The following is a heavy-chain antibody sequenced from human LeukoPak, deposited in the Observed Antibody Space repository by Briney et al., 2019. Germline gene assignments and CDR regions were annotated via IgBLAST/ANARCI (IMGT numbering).Heavy chain of an antibody. Sequence: AGGSLRLSCAASGFTFSSYAMSWVRQAPGKGPEWVSAISGSGGSTYYGDSVKGRFTISRDNSKNTLYLQMNSLRAEDTAVYYCARSLSTDFDYWGQGILVTVSS. CDR3: ARSLSTDFDY. CDR2: ISGSGGST. J-gene: IGHJ4*02. CDR1: GFTFSSYA. V-gene: IGHV3-23*01. D-gene: IGHD5/OR15-5a*01.